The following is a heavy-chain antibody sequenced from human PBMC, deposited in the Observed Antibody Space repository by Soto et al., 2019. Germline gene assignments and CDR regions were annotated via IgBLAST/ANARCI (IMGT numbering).Heavy chain of an antibody. CDR2: IIPIFGTA. V-gene: IGHV1-69*13. Sequence: ASVKVSCKASGGTFSSYAISWVRQAPGQGLEWMGGIIPIFGTANYAQKFQGRVTITADESTSTAYMELSSLRSEDTAVYYCAREGPPPYYFDYWGQGTLVTVSS. CDR1: GGTFSSYA. J-gene: IGHJ4*02. CDR3: AREGPPPYYFDY.